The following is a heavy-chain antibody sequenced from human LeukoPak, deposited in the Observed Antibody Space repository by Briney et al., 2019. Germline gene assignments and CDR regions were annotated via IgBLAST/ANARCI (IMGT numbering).Heavy chain of an antibody. CDR1: GGSFSGYY. CDR3: ARDPVAARRASGMDV. Sequence: PSETLSLTCAVYGGSFSGYYWSWIRQPPGKGLEWIGEINHSGSTNYNPSLKSRVTISVDTSKNQFSLKLSSVTAADTAVYYCARDPVAARRASGMDVWGQGTTVTVSS. D-gene: IGHD6-6*01. J-gene: IGHJ6*02. CDR2: INHSGST. V-gene: IGHV4-34*01.